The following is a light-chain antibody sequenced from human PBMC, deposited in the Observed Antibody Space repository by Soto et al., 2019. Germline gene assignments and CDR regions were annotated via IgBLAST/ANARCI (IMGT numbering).Light chain of an antibody. CDR3: QSYDSSLSGDV. CDR1: SSNIGAGYD. CDR2: GNS. V-gene: IGLV1-40*01. Sequence: QSVLTQPPSVSGAPGQRVTISCTGTSSNIGAGYDVPWYQQLPGTAPKLLIYGNSNRPSGVPDRFSGSKSGTSASLAITGLQAEDEADYYGQSYDSSLSGDVFGTGTKLTVL. J-gene: IGLJ1*01.